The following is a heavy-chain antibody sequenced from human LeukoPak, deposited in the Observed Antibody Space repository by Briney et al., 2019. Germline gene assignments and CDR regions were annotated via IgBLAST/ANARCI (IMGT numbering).Heavy chain of an antibody. J-gene: IGHJ4*02. D-gene: IGHD3-10*01. Sequence: GGSLRLSCAASGFTFSSYGMHWVRQAPGKGLEWVAVISYDGSNKYYADSVKGRFTISRDNSKNTLYLQMNSLRAEDTAVYYCAFPGWAYGSGSYSERPFDYWGQGTLVTVSS. CDR3: AFPGWAYGSGSYSERPFDY. CDR1: GFTFSSYG. V-gene: IGHV3-30*03. CDR2: ISYDGSNK.